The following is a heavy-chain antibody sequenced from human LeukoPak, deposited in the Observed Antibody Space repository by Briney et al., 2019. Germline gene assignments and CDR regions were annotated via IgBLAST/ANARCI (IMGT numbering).Heavy chain of an antibody. V-gene: IGHV3-30*03. CDR3: ARDQGAWAYGYNFDY. D-gene: IGHD4-17*01. J-gene: IGHJ4*02. CDR1: GFTFSSYG. CDR2: ISYDGSDK. Sequence: GGSLRLSCAASGFTFSSYGMHWVRQAPGKGLEWVAVISYDGSDKYYADSVRGRFTISRDNSKNTLHLQMISLRAEDTAVYYCARDQGAWAYGYNFDYWGQGTLVTVSS.